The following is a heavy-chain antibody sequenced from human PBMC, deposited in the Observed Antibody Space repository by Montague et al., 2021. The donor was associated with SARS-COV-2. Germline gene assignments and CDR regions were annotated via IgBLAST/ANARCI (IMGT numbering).Heavy chain of an antibody. CDR2: IYYSGST. D-gene: IGHD3-22*01. V-gene: IGHV4-59*01. CDR3: ARGGGYYNYGLDV. CDR1: GGSISNYY. J-gene: IGHJ6*02. Sequence: SETLSLTCTVPGGSISNYYWSWIRQPPGRGLEWIGYIYYSGSTDYSPSLKSRVTISLDMSKNQFSLKVTSVTAADTAVYYCARGGGYYNYGLDVWGPGTTVTVSS.